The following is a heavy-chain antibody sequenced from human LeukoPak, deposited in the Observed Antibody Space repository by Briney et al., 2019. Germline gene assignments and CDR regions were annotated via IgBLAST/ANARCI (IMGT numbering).Heavy chain of an antibody. CDR2: ISSNGGST. V-gene: IGHV3-64*01. D-gene: IGHD6-19*01. Sequence: GGSLRLSCAASGFTFNNYAMYWVRQAPGKGLEYVSGISSNGGSTDYANSVKGRFTISRDNSKNTLYLQMGSLRAEDMAVYYCARVEPVAGTFYFQHRGQGTLVTVSS. CDR1: GFTFNNYA. J-gene: IGHJ1*01. CDR3: ARVEPVAGTFYFQH.